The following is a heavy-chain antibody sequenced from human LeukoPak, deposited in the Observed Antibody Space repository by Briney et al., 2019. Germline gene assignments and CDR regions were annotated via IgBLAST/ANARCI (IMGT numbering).Heavy chain of an antibody. CDR1: VLTLSNYA. J-gene: IGHJ4*02. CDR2: ISGRGGGT. CDR3: AKRGVVIRVILVGFHKEAYYFDS. V-gene: IGHV3-23*01. D-gene: IGHD3-22*01. Sequence: GGSLRLSCAVSVLTLSNYAMSWVRHAPGKGLEWLTCISGRGGGTTYADSVKGRFTISRDNRKSTVYLQMNSLRAEDTAVYFCAKRGVVIRVILVGFHKEAYYFDSWGEGARVTVSS.